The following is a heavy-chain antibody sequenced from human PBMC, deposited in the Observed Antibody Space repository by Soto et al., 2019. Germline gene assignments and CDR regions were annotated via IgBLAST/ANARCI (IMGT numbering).Heavy chain of an antibody. J-gene: IGHJ4*02. CDR3: ASDRSSGWYRDFDK. D-gene: IGHD6-13*01. CDR2: VYYTGST. CDR1: GVSISPYY. V-gene: IGHV4-59*01. Sequence: SETLSLTCSVSGVSISPYYWSWIRQPPGKGLEWIGYVYYTGSTNYNPSLKSRVTISVDTSKNQFSLKLSSVTAADTAVYYCASDRSSGWYRDFDKLGQRSLVTVCS.